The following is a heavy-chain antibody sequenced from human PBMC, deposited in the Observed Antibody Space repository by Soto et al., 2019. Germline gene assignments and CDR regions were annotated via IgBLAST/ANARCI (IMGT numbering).Heavy chain of an antibody. J-gene: IGHJ5*02. Sequence: TLSLTCAVSGCSITSSNLWSWVRQSPRKVLEWVGEIYHNGSTNYNPSLKSRITITVDKSKNQFSLELRSVTAADTAVYYCARARGAIFGVVIRNWFDPWGQGTLVTVSS. V-gene: IGHV4-4*02. CDR1: GCSITSSNL. D-gene: IGHD3-3*01. CDR3: ARARGAIFGVVIRNWFDP. CDR2: IYHNGST.